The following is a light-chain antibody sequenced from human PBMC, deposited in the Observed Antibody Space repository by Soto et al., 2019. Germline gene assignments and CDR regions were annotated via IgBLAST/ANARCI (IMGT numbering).Light chain of an antibody. CDR3: QKYHTAPNT. V-gene: IGKV1-27*01. J-gene: IGKJ4*01. Sequence: DIQMTQSPSSLSASVGDRVTITCRASQGIGNYLAWYQQRPGKVPKLLIYGASTLQSGVPSRFSGSGSGTDVTLTITSLRPEDVATYYCQKYHTAPNTFGGGTKVEIK. CDR1: QGIGNY. CDR2: GAS.